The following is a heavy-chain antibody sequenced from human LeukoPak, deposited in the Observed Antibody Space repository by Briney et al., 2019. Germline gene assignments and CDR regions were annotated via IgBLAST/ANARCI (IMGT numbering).Heavy chain of an antibody. CDR2: INQGGGDT. D-gene: IGHD2-21*01. J-gene: IGHJ4*02. CDR3: ARLLGDRTIYDY. V-gene: IGHV3-7*01. Sequence: GGSLRLSCAASGFTFRTCLMSWVRQAPGKGLEWVASINQGGGDTYYVESVKGRFTISRDNAMNSFFLQMNNLRVEDTAVYYCARLLGDRTIYDYWGQGTLVTVSS. CDR1: GFTFRTCL.